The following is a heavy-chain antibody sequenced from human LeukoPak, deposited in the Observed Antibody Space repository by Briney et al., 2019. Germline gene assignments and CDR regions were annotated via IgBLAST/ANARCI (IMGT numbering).Heavy chain of an antibody. CDR2: IRSKAYGGTT. CDR1: GFTFVDHA. D-gene: IGHD5-18*01. Sequence: GGSLRLSCTASGFTFVDHAMTCVRQAPGKGLEWVGFIRSKAYGGTTEYAASVKGRFTISRGDSKSIAYLQMNSLKTEDTAVYYCTSGTWIQLWPWGQGTLVTVSS. CDR3: TSGTWIQLWP. V-gene: IGHV3-49*04. J-gene: IGHJ5*02.